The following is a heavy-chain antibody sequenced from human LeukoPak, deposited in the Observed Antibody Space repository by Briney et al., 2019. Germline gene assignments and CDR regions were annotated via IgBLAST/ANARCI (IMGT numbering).Heavy chain of an antibody. CDR1: GFTFSSYE. CDR2: ISSSGSTI. Sequence: GGSLRLSCAASGFTFSSYEMNWVRQAPGKGLEWVSYISSSGSTIYYADSVKGRFTISRDNAKNSLYLQMNSLRAEDTAVYYCARTTLWFAEAFWGQGTLVTVSS. CDR3: ARTTLWFAEAF. J-gene: IGHJ4*02. D-gene: IGHD3-10*01. V-gene: IGHV3-48*03.